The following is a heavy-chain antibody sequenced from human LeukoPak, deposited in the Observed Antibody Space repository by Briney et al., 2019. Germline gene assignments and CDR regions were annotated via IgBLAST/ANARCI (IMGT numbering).Heavy chain of an antibody. CDR3: ARREVVPAANYYFDY. Sequence: GESLKISCKGSGYRFTSYWLGWVRQMPGKGLEWMGIIYPGDSDTRYSPSFQGQVTISADKSISTAYLQWSSLKASDTAMYYCARREVVPAANYYFDYWGQGTLVTVSS. CDR2: IYPGDSDT. J-gene: IGHJ4*02. D-gene: IGHD2-2*01. V-gene: IGHV5-51*01. CDR1: GYRFTSYW.